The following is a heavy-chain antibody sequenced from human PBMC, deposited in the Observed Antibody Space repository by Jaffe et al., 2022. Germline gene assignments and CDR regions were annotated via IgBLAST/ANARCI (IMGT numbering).Heavy chain of an antibody. D-gene: IGHD3-3*01. CDR3: AHFYDFWSGYYTAVDDNWFDP. J-gene: IGHJ5*02. CDR2: IYWNDDK. V-gene: IGHV2-5*01. CDR1: GFSLSTSGVG. Sequence: QITLKESGPTLVKPTQTLTLTCTFSGFSLSTSGVGVGWIRQPPGKALEWLALIYWNDDKRYSPSLKSRLTITKDTSKNQVVLTMTNMDPVDTATYYCAHFYDFWSGYYTAVDDNWFDPWGQGTLVTVSS.